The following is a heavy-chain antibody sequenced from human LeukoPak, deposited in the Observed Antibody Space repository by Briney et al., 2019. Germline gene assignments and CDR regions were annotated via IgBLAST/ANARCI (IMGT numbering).Heavy chain of an antibody. D-gene: IGHD3-22*01. V-gene: IGHV1-46*01. CDR3: ARDYYDSSGYNYYYYGMDV. J-gene: IGHJ6*02. CDR2: INPSGGST. CDR1: GYTFTSYA. Sequence: ASVTVSCKASGYTFTSYAMHWVRQAPGQGLEWMGIINPSGGSTSYAQKFQGRVTMTRDTSTSTVYMELSSLRSEDTAVYYCARDYYDSSGYNYYYYGMDVGGQGTTVTVSS.